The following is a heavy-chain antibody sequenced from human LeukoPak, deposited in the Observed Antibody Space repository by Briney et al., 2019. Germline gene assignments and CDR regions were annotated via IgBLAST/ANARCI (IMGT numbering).Heavy chain of an antibody. J-gene: IGHJ4*02. D-gene: IGHD6-19*01. CDR2: IWYDRSNK. CDR3: ARDNVAVAGTFDY. V-gene: IGHV3-33*01. CDR1: GFTFSSYG. Sequence: PGGSLRLSCAASGFTFSSYGMHWVRQAPGKGLEWVAVIWYDRSNKYYADSVKGRFTISRDNSKNTLYLQMNSLRAEDTAVYYCARDNVAVAGTFDYWGQGALVTVSS.